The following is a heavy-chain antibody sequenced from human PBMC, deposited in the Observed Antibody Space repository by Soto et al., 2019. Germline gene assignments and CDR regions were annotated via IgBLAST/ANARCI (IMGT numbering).Heavy chain of an antibody. CDR2: INHSGST. D-gene: IGHD1-26*01. Sequence: SETLSLTCAVYGGSFSGYYWSWIRQPPGKGLEWIGEINHSGSTNYNPSLKSRVTISVDTSKNQFSLKLSSVTAADTAVYYCARGLSGSTIRYYYGMDVWGQGTKVTVSS. V-gene: IGHV4-34*01. J-gene: IGHJ6*02. CDR1: GGSFSGYY. CDR3: ARGLSGSTIRYYYGMDV.